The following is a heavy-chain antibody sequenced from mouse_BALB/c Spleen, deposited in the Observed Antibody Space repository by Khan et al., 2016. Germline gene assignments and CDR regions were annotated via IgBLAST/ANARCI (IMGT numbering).Heavy chain of an antibody. Sequence: QVQLQQSGAELAKPGASVKMSCKASGYTFTSYWMHWVKQRPGQGLEWIGYINPSTGYTEYNQKFKDKATLTADKSSSTAYMHLRSLTSEDSAVYYCARPYGNYFDYWGQGTTLTVSS. CDR1: GYTFTSYW. V-gene: IGHV1-7*01. CDR2: INPSTGYT. J-gene: IGHJ2*01. D-gene: IGHD2-10*02. CDR3: ARPYGNYFDY.